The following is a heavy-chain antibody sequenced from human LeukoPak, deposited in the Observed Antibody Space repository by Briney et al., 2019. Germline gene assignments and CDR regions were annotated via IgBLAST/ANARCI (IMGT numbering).Heavy chain of an antibody. J-gene: IGHJ4*02. D-gene: IGHD3-22*01. CDR3: ARDTYYYDSSGYYLSDY. CDR1: GGSISSYY. Sequence: SETLSLTCTVSGGSISSYYWSWIRQPAGKGLEWIGRIYTSGSTNYNPSLKSRVTMSVDTSKNQFSLKLSSATAADTAVYYCARDTYYYDSSGYYLSDYWGQGTLVTVSS. CDR2: IYTSGST. V-gene: IGHV4-4*07.